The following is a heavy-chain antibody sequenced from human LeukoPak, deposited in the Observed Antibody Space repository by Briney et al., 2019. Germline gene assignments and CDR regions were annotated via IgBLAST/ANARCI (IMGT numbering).Heavy chain of an antibody. D-gene: IGHD5-18*01. CDR2: IYYSGST. Sequence: SETLSLTCIVSGGSISRSSYYWGWIRRTPGKGLEWIRSIYYSGSTYYKSSLKSRVTISLDTSKNQFSLKLSSVTAADTAVYYCARGRHEYIYGYRPNELGHYFDYWGQGTLVTVSS. V-gene: IGHV4-39*07. CDR3: ARGRHEYIYGYRPNELGHYFDY. J-gene: IGHJ4*02. CDR1: GGSISRSSYY.